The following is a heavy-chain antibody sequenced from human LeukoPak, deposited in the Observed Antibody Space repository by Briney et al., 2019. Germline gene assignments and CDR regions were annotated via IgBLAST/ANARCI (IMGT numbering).Heavy chain of an antibody. CDR2: ISGSGGST. V-gene: IGHV3-23*01. J-gene: IGHJ6*03. CDR3: AKAPQPPPAAIRRYYYYYMDV. D-gene: IGHD2-2*02. CDR1: GFTFSSYA. Sequence: VQPGGSLRLSCAASGFTFSSYAMSWVRPAPGKGLEWVSAISGSGGSTYYADSAKGRFTISRDNSKNTLYLKMKGMRAEDTGGYYCAKAPQPPPAAIRRYYYYYMDVWGKGTTVTVSS.